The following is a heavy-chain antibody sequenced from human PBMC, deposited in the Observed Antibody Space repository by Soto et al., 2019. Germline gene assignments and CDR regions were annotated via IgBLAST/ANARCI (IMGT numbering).Heavy chain of an antibody. CDR3: AKATGYSSGWLFYY. V-gene: IGHV3-30*18. CDR2: ISYDGSIK. J-gene: IGHJ4*02. D-gene: IGHD6-19*01. Sequence: GWSLRLSCAASGFTCSSYGMHWVRQAPGKGLEWVAVISYDGSIKYYADSVKVRFTISRENSKNTLYLQMNSLRDEDTAVYYCAKATGYSSGWLFYYWGQGTLVTVSS. CDR1: GFTCSSYG.